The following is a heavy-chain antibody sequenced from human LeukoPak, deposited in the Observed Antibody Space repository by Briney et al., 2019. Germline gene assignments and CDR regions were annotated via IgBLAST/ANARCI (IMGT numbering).Heavy chain of an antibody. CDR3: ARGCSAGTPHNWFDP. Sequence: SEALSLTCTVSGGSISGYYWSWIRQPPGKGLEWIGYIYYSGSTNYTPSLKSRVTISVDTSKNQFSLKLSSVTAADTAVYYCARGCSAGTPHNWFDPWGQGTLVTVS. D-gene: IGHD6-13*01. J-gene: IGHJ5*02. V-gene: IGHV4-59*01. CDR2: IYYSGST. CDR1: GGSISGYY.